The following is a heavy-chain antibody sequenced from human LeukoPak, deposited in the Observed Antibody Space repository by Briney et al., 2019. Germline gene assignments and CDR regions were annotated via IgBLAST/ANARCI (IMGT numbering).Heavy chain of an antibody. Sequence: GGSLRLSCAASGFTFSSYSMNWVRQAPGKGLEWVSSISSSSSYIYYADSVKGRFTISRGNAKNSLYLQMNSLRAEDTAVYYCARDRLYYPNRVGAFDIWGQGTMVTVSS. V-gene: IGHV3-21*01. CDR2: ISSSSSYI. D-gene: IGHD3-10*01. CDR1: GFTFSSYS. CDR3: ARDRLYYPNRVGAFDI. J-gene: IGHJ3*02.